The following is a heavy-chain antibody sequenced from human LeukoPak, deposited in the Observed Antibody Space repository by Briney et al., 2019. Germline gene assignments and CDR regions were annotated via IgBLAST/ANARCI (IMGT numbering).Heavy chain of an antibody. CDR2: ISYDGSNK. CDR3: ASSKSSSAYN. CDR1: GFTFSSYA. Sequence: PAGSLRLSCAASGFTFSSYAMDWVRQAPGKGLEWVAVISYDGSNKYYADSVKGRFTISRDNSKNTLYLQMNSLRAEDTAVYYCASSKSSSAYNWGQGTLVTVSS. V-gene: IGHV3-30-3*01. D-gene: IGHD6-6*01. J-gene: IGHJ4*02.